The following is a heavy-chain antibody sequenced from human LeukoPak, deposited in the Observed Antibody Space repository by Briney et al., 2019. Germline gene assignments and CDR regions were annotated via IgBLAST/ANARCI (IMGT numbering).Heavy chain of an antibody. D-gene: IGHD3-10*01. Sequence: ASVKVSCKASGYTFSIYNMHWVRQAPGQGLEWMGIINPSGGSTTNAQKFQGRVTMTRDTSTVYMELSSLRSEDTAVYYCARASVLLWFGELFRPPPLFDYWGQGTLVTVSS. CDR2: INPSGGST. J-gene: IGHJ4*02. CDR1: GYTFSIYN. CDR3: ARASVLLWFGELFRPPPLFDY. V-gene: IGHV1-46*01.